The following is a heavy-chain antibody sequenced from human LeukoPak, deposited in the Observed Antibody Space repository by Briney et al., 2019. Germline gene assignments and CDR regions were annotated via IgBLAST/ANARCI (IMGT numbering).Heavy chain of an antibody. D-gene: IGHD3-10*01. V-gene: IGHV4-4*02. CDR2: INHSGST. CDR1: GGSISSSHW. J-gene: IGHJ6*03. CDR3: ARVFGSGSLRNYYYMDV. Sequence: PSGTLSLTCAVSGGSISSSHWWNWVRQPPGKGLEWIGEINHSGSTNYNPSLKSRVTISVDTSKNQFSLKLSSVTAADTAVYYCARVFGSGSLRNYYYMDVWGKGTTVTISS.